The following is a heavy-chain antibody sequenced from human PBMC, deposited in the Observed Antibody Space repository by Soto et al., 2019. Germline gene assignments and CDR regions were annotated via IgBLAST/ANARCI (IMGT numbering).Heavy chain of an antibody. Sequence: SETLSLTCTVSGGSISSGGYYWSWIRQHPGKGLEWIGYIYYSGSTYYNPSLKSRVTISVDTSKNQFSLKLSSVTAADTAVYYCARAGWGYYYDSSGYPDYWGQGTLVTVSS. CDR2: IYYSGST. J-gene: IGHJ4*02. CDR3: ARAGWGYYYDSSGYPDY. V-gene: IGHV4-31*03. D-gene: IGHD3-22*01. CDR1: GGSISSGGYY.